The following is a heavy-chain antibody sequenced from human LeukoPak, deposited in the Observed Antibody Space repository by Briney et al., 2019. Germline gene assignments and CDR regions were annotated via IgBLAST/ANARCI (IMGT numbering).Heavy chain of an antibody. V-gene: IGHV3-21*01. Sequence: GGSLRLSCAPPGFTFSSYSMNWVRQAPGKGLEWVSSISSSSSYIYYADSVKGRFTISRDNAKNSLYLQMNSLRAEDTAVYYCARESAIAVAGTDAFDIWGQGTMVTVSS. CDR1: GFTFSSYS. D-gene: IGHD6-19*01. J-gene: IGHJ3*02. CDR2: ISSSSSYI. CDR3: ARESAIAVAGTDAFDI.